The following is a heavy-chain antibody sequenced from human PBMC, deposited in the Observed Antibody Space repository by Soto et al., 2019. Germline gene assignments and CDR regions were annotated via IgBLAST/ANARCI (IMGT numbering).Heavy chain of an antibody. J-gene: IGHJ6*03. CDR2: IIPILGIA. V-gene: IGHV1-69*02. Sequence: QVQLVQSGAEVKKPGSSVKVSCKASGGTFSSYTISWVRQAPGQGLEWMGRIIPILGIANYAQKFQGRVTITADKPTSSAYMELSSLRSEDTAVYYCARGEIRSPYYYYYMDVWGKGNTDTVSS. D-gene: IGHD2-21*01. CDR3: ARGEIRSPYYYYYMDV. CDR1: GGTFSSYT.